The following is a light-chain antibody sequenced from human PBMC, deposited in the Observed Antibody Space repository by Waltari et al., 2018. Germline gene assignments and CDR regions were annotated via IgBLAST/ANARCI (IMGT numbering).Light chain of an antibody. CDR1: SSNIGRNT. CDR2: KNN. V-gene: IGLV1-44*01. CDR3: AAWDDSLNGYVV. Sequence: QSVLTQPPSASGTPGQRVTISCSGSSSNIGRNTVNWYQQLPGTAPKLLIYKNNQRPSGVPARFSGSKPGTSASLAISGIQSEDEAEYYCAAWDDSLNGYVVFGGGTKLAVL. J-gene: IGLJ2*01.